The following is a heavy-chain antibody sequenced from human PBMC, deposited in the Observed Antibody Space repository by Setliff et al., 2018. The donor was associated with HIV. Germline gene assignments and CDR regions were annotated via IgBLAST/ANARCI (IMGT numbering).Heavy chain of an antibody. Sequence: PSETLSLTCTVSGGSISSSSYYWGWIRQPPGKGLEWIGSIYYSGSTYYNPSLKSRVTISVDTSKNQFSLKLSSVTAADTAVYYCARRTGYAFDIWGQGTMVTVSS. CDR1: GGSISSSSYY. J-gene: IGHJ3*02. CDR2: IYYSGST. CDR3: ARRTGYAFDI. V-gene: IGHV4-39*01.